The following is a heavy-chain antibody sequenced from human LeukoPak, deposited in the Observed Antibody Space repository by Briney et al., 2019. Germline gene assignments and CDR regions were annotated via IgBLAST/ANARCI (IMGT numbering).Heavy chain of an antibody. CDR1: GGTFSSYA. V-gene: IGHV1-69*04. D-gene: IGHD4-23*01. Sequence: SVKASCKASGGTFSSYAISWVRQAPGQGLEWMGRIIPILGIANYAQKFQGRVTITADKSTSTAYMELSSLRSEDTAVYYCARDLLTTVVTRYFDYRGQGTLVTVSS. CDR3: ARDLLTTVVTRYFDY. CDR2: IIPILGIA. J-gene: IGHJ4*02.